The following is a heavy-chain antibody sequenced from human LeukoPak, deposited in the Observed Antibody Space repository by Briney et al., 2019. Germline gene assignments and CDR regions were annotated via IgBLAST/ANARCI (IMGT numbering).Heavy chain of an antibody. D-gene: IGHD2-21*01. CDR2: IYYSGST. CDR1: GGSISSYY. J-gene: IGHJ5*02. CDR3: ARDFGGAGFDP. Sequence: KPSETLSLTCTVSGGSISSYYWSWIRQPPGKGLEWIGYIYYSGSTNYNPSLKSRVTISVDTSKNQFSLKLSSVTAADTAVYYCARDFGGAGFDPWGQGALVTVSS. V-gene: IGHV4-59*01.